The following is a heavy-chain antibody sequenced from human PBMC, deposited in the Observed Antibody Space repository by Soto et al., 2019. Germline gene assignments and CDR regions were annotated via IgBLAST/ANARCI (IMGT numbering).Heavy chain of an antibody. CDR3: ARHAERRVPAAPLDY. Sequence: SETLSLTCTVSGGSISSYYLSWIRQPPGKGLEWIGYIYYSGSTNYNPSLKSRVTISVDTSKNQFSLKLSSVTAADTAVYYCARHAERRVPAAPLDYWGQGTLVTVSS. CDR1: GGSISSYY. CDR2: IYYSGST. V-gene: IGHV4-59*08. D-gene: IGHD2-2*01. J-gene: IGHJ4*02.